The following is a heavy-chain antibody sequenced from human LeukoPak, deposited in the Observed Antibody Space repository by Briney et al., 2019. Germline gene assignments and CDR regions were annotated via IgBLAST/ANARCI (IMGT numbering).Heavy chain of an antibody. CDR3: AKDNGSGSYYTSYFDY. J-gene: IGHJ4*02. D-gene: IGHD3-10*01. Sequence: VGSRRPSCAASGFTFSSYGMHRVRQAPGKGLEWVAVISYDGSNKYYADSVKGRFTISRDNSKNTLYLQMNSLRAEDTAVYYCAKDNGSGSYYTSYFDYWGQVALVTVSS. CDR1: GFTFSSYG. V-gene: IGHV3-30*18. CDR2: ISYDGSNK.